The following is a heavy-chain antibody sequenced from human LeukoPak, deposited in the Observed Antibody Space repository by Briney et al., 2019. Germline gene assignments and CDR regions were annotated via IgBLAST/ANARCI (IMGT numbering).Heavy chain of an antibody. J-gene: IGHJ4*02. D-gene: IGHD5-12*01. CDR1: GYSISSGYY. Sequence: NPSETLSLTCAVSGYSISSGYYWGWIRQPPGKGLEWIGSIYHSGSTYYNPSLKSRVTISVDTSKNQFSLKLSSVSAADTAVYYCARGRGAGYDSEDYWGQGTLVTVSS. V-gene: IGHV4-38-2*01. CDR2: IYHSGST. CDR3: ARGRGAGYDSEDY.